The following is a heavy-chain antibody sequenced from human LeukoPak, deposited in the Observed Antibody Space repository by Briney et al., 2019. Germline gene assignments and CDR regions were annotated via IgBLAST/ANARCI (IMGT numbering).Heavy chain of an antibody. J-gene: IGHJ4*02. V-gene: IGHV2-5*02. CDR2: IYWDDDK. Sequence: SGPTLVNPTQTPTLTCTFSGFPLSTSGVGVGWIRQPPGKALEWLALIYWDDDKRYSPSLKSRLTITKDTSKNQVVLTMTNMDPVDTATYYCARGVRYFDWLPRFDYWGQGTLVTVSS. CDR1: GFPLSTSGVG. CDR3: ARGVRYFDWLPRFDY. D-gene: IGHD3-9*01.